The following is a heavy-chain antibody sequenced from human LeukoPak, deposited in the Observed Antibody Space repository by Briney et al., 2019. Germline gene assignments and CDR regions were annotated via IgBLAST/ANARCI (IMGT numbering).Heavy chain of an antibody. CDR1: GLSFSNSG. Sequence: PGGSLRLSCAASGLSFSNSGMHWVRQAPGKGLEWVAMIWSDGSKTYYADSVKGRFTISRDNSKNTVYPQMNSLRAEDTAVYYCAKDKGVQYFDYWGQGTLVTVSS. V-gene: IGHV3-33*06. D-gene: IGHD3-10*01. J-gene: IGHJ4*02. CDR2: IWSDGSKT. CDR3: AKDKGVQYFDY.